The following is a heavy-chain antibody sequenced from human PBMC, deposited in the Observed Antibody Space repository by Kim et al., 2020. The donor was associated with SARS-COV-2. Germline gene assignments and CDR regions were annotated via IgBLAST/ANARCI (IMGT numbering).Heavy chain of an antibody. CDR2: FDPEDGET. D-gene: IGHD6-19*01. J-gene: IGHJ3*02. V-gene: IGHV1-24*01. CDR3: ATVVYSSSPYAFDI. CDR1: GYTLTELS. Sequence: ASVKVSCKVSGYTLTELSMHWVRQAPGKGLEWMGGFDPEDGETIYAQKFQGRVTMTEDTSTDTAYMELSSLGSEDTAVYYCATVVYSSSPYAFDIWGQGTMVTVSS.